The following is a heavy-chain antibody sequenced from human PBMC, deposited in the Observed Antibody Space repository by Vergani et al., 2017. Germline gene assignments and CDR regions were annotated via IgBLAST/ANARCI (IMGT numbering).Heavy chain of an antibody. Sequence: QVLLQESGPGLVKPSQTLSLTCSVSGGSISRDSHYWNWIRQSAEKGLEWIGRMYTDRSTTYNPSLKSRVSISGDTSKNQFSLKLTSVSAADTGVYFCARDISEGSWYTFRHWGKGIPVTVSS. J-gene: IGHJ4*02. V-gene: IGHV4-61*02. D-gene: IGHD6-13*01. CDR2: MYTDRST. CDR3: ARDISEGSWYTFRH. CDR1: GGSISRDSHY.